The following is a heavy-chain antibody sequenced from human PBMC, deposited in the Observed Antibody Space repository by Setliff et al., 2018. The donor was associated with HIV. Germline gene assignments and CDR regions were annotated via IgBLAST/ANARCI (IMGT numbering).Heavy chain of an antibody. CDR1: GGTFSTFA. D-gene: IGHD3-22*01. CDR3: VRGVTRDISGYYRDEYFQH. V-gene: IGHV1-69*10. CDR2: ISPIVGIP. Sequence: ASVKVSCKVSGGTFSTFAVTWVRQAPGQGLEWMGGISPIVGIPNYSQTFQGRVTLTTDTSTNTAYMEMRTLRSDDTAVYYCVRGVTRDISGYYRDEYFQHWGQGTPVTVSS. J-gene: IGHJ1*01.